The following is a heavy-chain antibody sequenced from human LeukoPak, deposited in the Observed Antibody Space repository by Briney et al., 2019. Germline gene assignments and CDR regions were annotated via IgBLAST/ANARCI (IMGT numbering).Heavy chain of an antibody. V-gene: IGHV3-23*01. CDR2: ISGSGGST. J-gene: IGHJ6*04. CDR3: ARDNDGKDV. D-gene: IGHD2-8*01. Sequence: GGSLRLSCAASGFTFSSYGMSWVRQAPGKGLEWVSAISGSGGSTYYADSVKGRFTISRDNAENSLFLQMNSLRVEDTAVYYCARDNDGKDVWGKGTTVTVSS. CDR1: GFTFSSYG.